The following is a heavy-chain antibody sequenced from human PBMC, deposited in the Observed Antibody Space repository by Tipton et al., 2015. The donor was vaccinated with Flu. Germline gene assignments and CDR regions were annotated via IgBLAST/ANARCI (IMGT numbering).Heavy chain of an antibody. CDR1: GASFGSGYY. V-gene: IGHV4-38-2*01. D-gene: IGHD3-10*02. CDR2: IYHSGTT. J-gene: IGHJ4*02. CDR3: ARHTGDSVRGVIDY. Sequence: LRLSCSVSGASFGSGYYWGWVRRPPGKGLEWIGTIYHSGTTYYNPSLKSRLIISVDTSKNQFSLRLSSVTAADTAVYYCARHTGDSVRGVIDYWGQGTLVTVSS.